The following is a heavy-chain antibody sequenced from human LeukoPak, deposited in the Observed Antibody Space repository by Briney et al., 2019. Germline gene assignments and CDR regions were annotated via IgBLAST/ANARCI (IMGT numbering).Heavy chain of an antibody. D-gene: IGHD6-25*01. CDR1: GFTFSSYA. CDR2: ISDSGGST. Sequence: GGSLRLSCAASGFTFSSYAMTWVRQPPGKVQQWVSGISDSGGSTYYADSAKGRFTISRDNSKNTLYLQLNRLRAEDTAVYYCAKSRARRHDAFDVWGQGTMVTVSS. J-gene: IGHJ3*01. V-gene: IGHV3-23*01. CDR3: AKSRARRHDAFDV.